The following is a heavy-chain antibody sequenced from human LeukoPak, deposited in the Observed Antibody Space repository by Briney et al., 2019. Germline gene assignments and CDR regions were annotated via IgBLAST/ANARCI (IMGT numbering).Heavy chain of an antibody. CDR3: AREREGPYGYLDY. CDR2: IYHSGST. Sequence: PSETLSLTCTVSGYSISSGYYWGWIRQPPGKGLEWIESIYHSGSTYYNPSLKSRVTISVDTSKNQFSLKLNSVTAADTAVYYCAREREGPYGYLDYWGQGILVTVSS. CDR1: GYSISSGYY. J-gene: IGHJ4*02. V-gene: IGHV4-38-2*02. D-gene: IGHD4-17*01.